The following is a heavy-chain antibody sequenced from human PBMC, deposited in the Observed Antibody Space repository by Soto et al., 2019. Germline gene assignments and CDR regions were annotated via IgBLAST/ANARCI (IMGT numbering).Heavy chain of an antibody. D-gene: IGHD1-26*01. CDR2: IYYSGST. Sequence: SETLSLTCTVSGGSISSSSYYWGWIRQPPGKGLEWIGSIYYSGSTYYNPSLKSRVTISGDTSKNQFSLKLSSVTAADTAVYYCARPMSGSYYAFDIWGQGTMVTVSS. V-gene: IGHV4-39*01. J-gene: IGHJ3*02. CDR3: ARPMSGSYYAFDI. CDR1: GGSISSSSYY.